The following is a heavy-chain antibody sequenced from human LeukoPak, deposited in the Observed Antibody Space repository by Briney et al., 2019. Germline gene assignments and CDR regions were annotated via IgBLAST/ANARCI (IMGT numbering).Heavy chain of an antibody. CDR3: ARQGYNTYRFAP. CDR1: GGSISSTSYY. CDR2: IYFSGST. Sequence: PPETLCLTCTVSGGSISSTSYYWGWIRQPPGKGLEWIGSIYFSGSTYYNPSLKSRVTISVDTSKDQFSLKLSSVTAADTAVYYCARQGYNTYRFAPWGQGTLATVSS. J-gene: IGHJ5*02. V-gene: IGHV4-39*01. D-gene: IGHD1-14*01.